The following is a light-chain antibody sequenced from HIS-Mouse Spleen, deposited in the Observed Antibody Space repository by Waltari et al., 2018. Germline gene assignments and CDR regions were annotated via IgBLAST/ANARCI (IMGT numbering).Light chain of an antibody. CDR2: DVS. CDR3: CSYAGSYTWV. CDR1: SSDVGGSNY. Sequence: QSALTQPRTVSGSPGQSVTISCTGTSSDVGGSNYVSWYQQHPGKAPNLMIYDVSKLPSGVPDRFSGSKSGNTASLTISGLQAEDEADYYCCSYAGSYTWVFGGGTKLTVL. V-gene: IGLV2-11*01. J-gene: IGLJ3*02.